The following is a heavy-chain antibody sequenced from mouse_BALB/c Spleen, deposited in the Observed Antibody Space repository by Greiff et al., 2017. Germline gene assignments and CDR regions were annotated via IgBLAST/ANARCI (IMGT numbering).Heavy chain of an antibody. V-gene: IGHV1-7*01. CDR1: GYTFTSYW. CDR3: AAGSDY. J-gene: IGHJ2*01. D-gene: IGHD4-1*01. CDR2: INPSTGYT. Sequence: QVQLQQSGADLVKPGASVKMSCKASGYTFTSYWMPWVNQRPGQGLEWIGYINPSTGYTEYNQKFKDTATLTADKSSSTAYMQLSSLSSEDSAVCYCAAGSDYWGQGTTLTVSA.